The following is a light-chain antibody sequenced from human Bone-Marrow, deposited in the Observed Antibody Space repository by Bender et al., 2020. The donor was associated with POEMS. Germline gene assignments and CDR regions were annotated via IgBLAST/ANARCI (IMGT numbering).Light chain of an antibody. CDR2: SKD. CDR3: YSRDISGNLVV. Sequence: SSELTQDPAVSVALGQTVRITCQGDSLRSYSATWYQQKPRQAPLLVIYSKDNRPSGIPDRFSGSGSGDTASLAITGAQAEDEADYYCYSRDISGNLVVFGGGTKLTVL. CDR1: SLRSYS. V-gene: IGLV3-19*01. J-gene: IGLJ2*01.